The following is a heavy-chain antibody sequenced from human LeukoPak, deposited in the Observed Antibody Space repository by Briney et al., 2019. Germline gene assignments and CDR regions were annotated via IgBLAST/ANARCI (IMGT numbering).Heavy chain of an antibody. CDR1: GGSFSGYY. D-gene: IGHD6-19*01. CDR2: INNSGST. J-gene: IGHJ4*02. CDR3: ARGRRSSSGWSFNY. V-gene: IGHV4-34*01. Sequence: PWETLSLTCAVYGGSFSGYYLSWIRQAPGKGLEWIGEINNSGSTDYNPSLKSRVSISGDTSKNQFSLSLSSVTAADTAVYYCARGRRSSSGWSFNYWGQGTLVTVSS.